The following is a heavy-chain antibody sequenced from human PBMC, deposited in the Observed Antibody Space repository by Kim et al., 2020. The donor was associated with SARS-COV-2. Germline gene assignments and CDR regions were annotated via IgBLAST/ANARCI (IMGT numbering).Heavy chain of an antibody. V-gene: IGHV3-23*01. CDR3: SKCFGAFDSNDWFDP. Sequence: ADSGRGRLTISRDNSKNTLDLQMNSLRVEDTAIYYCSKCFGAFDSNDWFDPWGQGTLVTVSS. J-gene: IGHJ5*02. D-gene: IGHD3-22*01.